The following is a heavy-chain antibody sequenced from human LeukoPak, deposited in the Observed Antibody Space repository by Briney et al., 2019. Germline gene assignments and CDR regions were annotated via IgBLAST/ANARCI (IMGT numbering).Heavy chain of an antibody. D-gene: IGHD4-11*01. Sequence: PGGSLRLSCAASGFIFSHYGMHWVRQAPGKGLEWVAVICSDGSNRFYAGSVKGRFTISRDNAQNTVFLQMNSLRGEDTAVYYCERDVQRGFDYSNSLRHWRHAILVTVSS. CDR2: ICSDGSNR. J-gene: IGHJ4*01. V-gene: IGHV3-33*01. CDR3: ERDVQRGFDYSNSLRH. CDR1: GFIFSHYG.